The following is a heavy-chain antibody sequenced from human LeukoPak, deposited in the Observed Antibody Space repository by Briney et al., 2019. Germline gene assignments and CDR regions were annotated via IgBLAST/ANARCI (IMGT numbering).Heavy chain of an antibody. CDR1: GFTFSGSA. V-gene: IGHV3-73*01. J-gene: IGHJ4*02. D-gene: IGHD3-16*01. CDR2: IRSKANSYAT. CDR3: TRPHYDYVWGSHTYYFDY. Sequence: GGSLRLSCAASGFTFSGSAMHWVRQASGKGLEWVGRIRSKANSYATAYAASVKGRFTISRDDSKNTAYLQMNSLKTEGTAVYYCTRPHYDYVWGSHTYYFDYWGQGTLVTVSS.